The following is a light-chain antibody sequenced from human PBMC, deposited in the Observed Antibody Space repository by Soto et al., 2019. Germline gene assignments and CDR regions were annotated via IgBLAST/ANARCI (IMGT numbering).Light chain of an antibody. CDR2: WAS. CDR3: QQHYNTPRT. Sequence: DIVMTQSPDSLAVSLGERATINCKSSQSVLHSSNNKNYLAWYQQKPGQPPKLLIYWASTRASGVPDRFSGSGSGTDFTLTISSLQAEDVAVYYCQQHYNTPRTFGQGTKVEIK. CDR1: QSVLHSSNNKNY. J-gene: IGKJ1*01. V-gene: IGKV4-1*01.